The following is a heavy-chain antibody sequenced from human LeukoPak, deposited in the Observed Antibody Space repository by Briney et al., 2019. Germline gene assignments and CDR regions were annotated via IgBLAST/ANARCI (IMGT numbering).Heavy chain of an antibody. D-gene: IGHD2-15*01. CDR1: GGSISSYY. CDR3: AREVVVSAYFDY. J-gene: IGHJ4*02. CDR2: IYYSGST. Sequence: SETLSLTCTVSGGSISSYYWSWVRQPPGKGLEWVGYIYYSGSTNYNPSLKSRVTISVDTSKNQFSQKLSSVTAADTAVYYCAREVVVSAYFDYWGQGTLVTVSS. V-gene: IGHV4-59*12.